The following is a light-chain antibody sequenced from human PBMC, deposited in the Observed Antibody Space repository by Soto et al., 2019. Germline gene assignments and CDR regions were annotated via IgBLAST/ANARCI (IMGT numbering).Light chain of an antibody. CDR3: CSYAGGASVV. V-gene: IGLV2-23*01. Sequence: QSALNQPASVSGSPGQSITISCTGTSSDIGRYNLVSWYQQHPGKAPKLIIYEDIERPSGVSDRFSGSKSGNTASLTISGLQTEDEADYYCCSYAGGASVVFGGGTKLTVL. CDR1: SSDIGRYNL. CDR2: EDI. J-gene: IGLJ2*01.